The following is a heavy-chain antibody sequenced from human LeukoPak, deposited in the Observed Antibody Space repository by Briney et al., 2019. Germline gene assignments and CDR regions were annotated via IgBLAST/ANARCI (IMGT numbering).Heavy chain of an antibody. CDR1: GGSISSGDYY. V-gene: IGHV4-30-4*01. CDR2: IYYSGST. J-gene: IGHJ3*02. CDR3: ARDAGSHHDAFDI. D-gene: IGHD2-15*01. Sequence: SQTLSLTCTVSGGSISSGDYYCSWIPRPPGKGLDWIGYIYYSGSTYYNPSLKSRVTISVDTSKNQFSLKLSSVTAADTAVYYSARDAGSHHDAFDIWGQGTMVTVSS.